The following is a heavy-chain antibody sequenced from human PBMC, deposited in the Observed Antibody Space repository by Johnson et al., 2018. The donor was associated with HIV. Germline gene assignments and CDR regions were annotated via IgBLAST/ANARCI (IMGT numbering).Heavy chain of an antibody. J-gene: IGHJ3*02. CDR3: AREEGSDILTRGDAFDI. CDR1: GFTFSDHY. CDR2: ISSSGKST. Sequence: QVQLVESGGGLVKPGGSLRLSCAGSGFTFSDHYMSWVRQAPGKGLEWVSFISSSGKSTNYADSVKGRFTISRDNAKNSLSLQMNSLRAEDTAIYYCAREEGSDILTRGDAFDIWGQGTMVAVSS. V-gene: IGHV3-11*04. D-gene: IGHD3-9*01.